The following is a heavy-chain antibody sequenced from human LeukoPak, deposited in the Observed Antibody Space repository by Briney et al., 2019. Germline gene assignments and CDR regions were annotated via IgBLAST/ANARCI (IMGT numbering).Heavy chain of an antibody. Sequence: ASAKVSCKASGYTFTSYDINWVRQATGQGLEWMGWMNPNSGNTGYAQKLQGRVTMTTDTSTSTAYMELRSLRSDDTAVYYCARDPQQWELDYWGQGTLVTVSS. D-gene: IGHD1-26*01. CDR1: GYTFTSYD. J-gene: IGHJ4*02. CDR2: MNPNSGNT. V-gene: IGHV1-8*01. CDR3: ARDPQQWELDY.